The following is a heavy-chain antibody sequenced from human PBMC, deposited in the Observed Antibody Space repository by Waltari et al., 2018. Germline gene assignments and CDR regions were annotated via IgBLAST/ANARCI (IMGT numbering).Heavy chain of an antibody. CDR1: GHSFTSYW. CDR3: ARSSSFDY. V-gene: IGHV5-51*01. Sequence: EVQLVPSGAEGKKPGESLMIDCKGYGHSFTSYWIGWVRQMPGKGLVWMGIIYPGDSDTRYSPSFQGQVTISADKSISTAYLQWSSLKASDTAMYYCARSSSFDYWGQGTLVTVSS. CDR2: IYPGDSDT. D-gene: IGHD6-6*01. J-gene: IGHJ4*02.